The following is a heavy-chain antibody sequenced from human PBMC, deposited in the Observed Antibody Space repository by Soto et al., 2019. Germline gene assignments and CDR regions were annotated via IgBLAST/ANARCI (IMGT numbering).Heavy chain of an antibody. J-gene: IGHJ3*01. Sequence: EVQLVESGGGLVRPGGSLRLSCAASGFTFSYYWMHWVRQAPGKGLVWVSRIHSDGSSTTYADFVKGRFIISRDNARNTWDLQMTSVRVEDTAVYYCARGDRGAFDLWGQGTVVTVSS. CDR2: IHSDGSST. CDR3: ARGDRGAFDL. D-gene: IGHD1-26*01. CDR1: GFTFSYYW. V-gene: IGHV3-74*01.